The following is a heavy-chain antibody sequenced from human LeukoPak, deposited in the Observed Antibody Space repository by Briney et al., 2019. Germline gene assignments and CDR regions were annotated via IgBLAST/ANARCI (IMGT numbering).Heavy chain of an antibody. CDR3: ARDPAMVRGVITDY. D-gene: IGHD3-10*01. V-gene: IGHV3-21*01. CDR2: ISSSSSYI. J-gene: IGHJ4*02. CDR1: GFTFSSYS. Sequence: GGSLRLSCAASGFTFSSYSMNWVRQAPGKGLEWVSSISSSSSYIYYADSVKGRLTISRDNAKNSLYLQMNSLRAEDTAVYYCARDPAMVRGVITDYWGQGTLVTVSS.